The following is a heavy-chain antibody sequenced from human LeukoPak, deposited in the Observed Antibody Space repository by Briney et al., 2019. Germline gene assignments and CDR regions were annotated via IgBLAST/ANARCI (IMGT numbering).Heavy chain of an antibody. V-gene: IGHV1-2*02. CDR1: GGTFNNYA. J-gene: IGHJ4*02. Sequence: ASVKVSCKASGGTFNNYAINWVRQAPGQGLEWMGWINPNSGGTNYAQKFQGRVTMARDTSISTAYMELSRLRSDDTAVYYCARTGAYYSGMYYFDYWGQGALVTVAS. CDR3: ARTGAYYSGMYYFDY. CDR2: INPNSGGT. D-gene: IGHD3-22*01.